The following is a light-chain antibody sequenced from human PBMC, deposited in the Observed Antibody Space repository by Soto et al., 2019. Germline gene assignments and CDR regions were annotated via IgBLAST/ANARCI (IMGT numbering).Light chain of an antibody. CDR2: YDS. CDR1: NVGRRS. CDR3: QVWEATGDQVV. V-gene: IGLV3-21*01. Sequence: SYELTQPPSVSVAPGEPARISCGGNNVGRRSVHWYQQKPGQAPFLVIYYDSDRPSGIPERFSGSNSGNTATLIISRVEAGDEADYYCQVWEATGDQVVFGGGTKLTVL. J-gene: IGLJ2*01.